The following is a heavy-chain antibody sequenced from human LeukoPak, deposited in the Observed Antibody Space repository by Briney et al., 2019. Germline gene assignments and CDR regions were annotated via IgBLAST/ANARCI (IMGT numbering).Heavy chain of an antibody. D-gene: IGHD3-10*01. CDR2: ISWNSGSI. V-gene: IGHV3-9*01. CDR3: AKGKTYYYGSGDSHLDY. Sequence: GGSLRLSCAASGFTFDDYAMHWVRQAPGKGLEWVSGISWNSGSIGYADSVKGRFTISRDNAKNSLYLQMNSLRAEDTALYYCAKGKTYYYGSGDSHLDYWGQGTLVTVSS. J-gene: IGHJ4*02. CDR1: GFTFDDYA.